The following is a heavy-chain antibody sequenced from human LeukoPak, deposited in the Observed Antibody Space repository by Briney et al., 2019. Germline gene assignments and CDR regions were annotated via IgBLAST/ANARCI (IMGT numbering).Heavy chain of an antibody. J-gene: IGHJ3*02. CDR3: ARPIAVAAHDAFDI. D-gene: IGHD6-13*01. CDR1: GYSFPTYW. V-gene: IGHV5-51*01. CDR2: IYPGDSDT. Sequence: GESLKISCKGSGYSFPTYWIAWVRQMPGKGLEWVGIIYPGDSDTRYSPSFQGQVTISADQSINTAYLQWSSLQASDAAMYYCARPIAVAAHDAFDIWGQGTMVTVSS.